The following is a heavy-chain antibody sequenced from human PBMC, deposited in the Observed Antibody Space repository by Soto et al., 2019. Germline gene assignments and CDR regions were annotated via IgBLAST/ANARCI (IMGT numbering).Heavy chain of an antibody. CDR1: LYTFTSFG. V-gene: IGHV1-18*01. Sequence: QVQLVQSGTEVKKPGASVNVSCKASLYTFTSFGITWVRQAPGRGLEWMGWIGAYDGHTIYAQNLQGRVTMTKDTATGTAYMELSSLTSDVAAVYYCARTYSGNNFADYWGQGTLVTVSS. J-gene: IGHJ4*02. CDR3: ARTYSGNNFADY. D-gene: IGHD1-26*01. CDR2: IGAYDGHT.